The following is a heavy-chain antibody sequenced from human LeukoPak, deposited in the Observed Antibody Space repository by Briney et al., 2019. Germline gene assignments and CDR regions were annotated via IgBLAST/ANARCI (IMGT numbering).Heavy chain of an antibody. CDR2: INSDGSST. D-gene: IGHD3-10*01. V-gene: IGHV3-74*01. CDR1: GFTFSSYW. CDR3: AMVRGYYYHGLDV. Sequence: GGSLRLSCAASGFTFSSYWMHWVRQAPGKGLVWVSRINSDGSSTSYADSVKGRFTISRDDAMNTLYLQMNSLRAEDTAVYYCAMVRGYYYHGLDVWGQGTTVTVSS. J-gene: IGHJ6*02.